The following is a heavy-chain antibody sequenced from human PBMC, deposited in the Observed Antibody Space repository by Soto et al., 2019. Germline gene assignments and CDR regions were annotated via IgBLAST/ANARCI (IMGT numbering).Heavy chain of an antibody. D-gene: IGHD1-26*01. CDR1: GGSISSSNW. J-gene: IGHJ6*02. CDR3: AIVSGSYYTGMHV. Sequence: QVQLQESGPGLVKPSGTLSLTCAVSGGSISSSNWWSWVRQPPGKGLEWIGEIYHSGSTNYNPSPKRRLTTSVDKFEDQFSLNLSSVTAADTAVYYCAIVSGSYYTGMHVWGQGITVTVSS. V-gene: IGHV4-4*02. CDR2: IYHSGST.